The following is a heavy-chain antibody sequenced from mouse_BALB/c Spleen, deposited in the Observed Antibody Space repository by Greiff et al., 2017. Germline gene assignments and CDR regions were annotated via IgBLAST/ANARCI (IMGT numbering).Heavy chain of an antibody. J-gene: IGHJ3*01. CDR1: GFTFSDYY. CDR2: ISDGGSYT. V-gene: IGHV5-4*02. D-gene: IGHD2-1*01. Sequence: VQVVESGGGLVKPGGSLKLSCAASGFTFSDYYMYWVRQTPEKRLEWVATISDGGSYTYYPDSVKGRFTISRDNAKNNLYLQMSSLKSEDTAMYYCARGDYGNYEDFAYWGQGTLVTVSA. CDR3: ARGDYGNYEDFAY.